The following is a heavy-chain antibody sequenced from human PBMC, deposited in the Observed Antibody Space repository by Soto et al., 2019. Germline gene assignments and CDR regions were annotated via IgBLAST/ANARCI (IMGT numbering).Heavy chain of an antibody. CDR3: AREGSYSAYNFAHGIQLWSFDF. CDR1: GGSITTFY. J-gene: IGHJ4*02. Sequence: SPTCTVSGGSITTFYWSWVRQPAGKGLEWIGRIFSSGSTSFNPSLESRVAMSVDTSKNHFSLNLSSVTAADMAVYYCAREGSYSAYNFAHGIQLWSFDFWGQGALVTVSS. V-gene: IGHV4-4*07. D-gene: IGHD5-12*01. CDR2: IFSSGST.